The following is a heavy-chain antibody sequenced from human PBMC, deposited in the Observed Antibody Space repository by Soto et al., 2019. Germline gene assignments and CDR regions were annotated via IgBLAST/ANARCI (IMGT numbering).Heavy chain of an antibody. CDR3: TWRGSTLDY. Sequence: EVQLVESGGGLVKPGGSLRLSCAASGFTFSNAWMNWVRQAPGKGLEWVGRIKSTTDGGTINYAAPVKGRFTISRDDSKNTLYLQLNSLKTEETAVYYCTWRGSTLDYWGQGTLVTVSS. V-gene: IGHV3-15*07. CDR2: IKSTTDGGTI. D-gene: IGHD2-2*01. CDR1: GFTFSNAW. J-gene: IGHJ4*02.